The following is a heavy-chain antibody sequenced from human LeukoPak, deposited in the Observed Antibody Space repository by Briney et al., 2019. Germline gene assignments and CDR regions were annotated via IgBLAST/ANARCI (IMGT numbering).Heavy chain of an antibody. V-gene: IGHV4-59*01. D-gene: IGHD3-10*01. CDR1: GGSISSYY. Sequence: SETLSLTCTVSGGSISSYYWSWIRQPPGKGLEWIGYIYYSGSTNYNPSLKSRVTISVDTSKNQFSLKLSSVTAADTAVYYCARYYYGSGSYKSDNWFDPWGQGTLVTVPS. J-gene: IGHJ5*02. CDR2: IYYSGST. CDR3: ARYYYGSGSYKSDNWFDP.